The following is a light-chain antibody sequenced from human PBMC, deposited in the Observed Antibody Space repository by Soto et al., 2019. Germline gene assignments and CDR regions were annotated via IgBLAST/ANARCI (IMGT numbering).Light chain of an antibody. CDR1: HSVGRL. Sequence: EIVLTQSPATLSLSPGDRATLSCRASHSVGRLLDWYQQKPGQAPRLLIYFASNRATGIPPRFSSSVSGTDFTLTIDSLVPEDFALFYCQQSSAWPWTFGQGTRVEIK. CDR3: QQSSAWPWT. J-gene: IGKJ1*01. V-gene: IGKV3-11*01. CDR2: FAS.